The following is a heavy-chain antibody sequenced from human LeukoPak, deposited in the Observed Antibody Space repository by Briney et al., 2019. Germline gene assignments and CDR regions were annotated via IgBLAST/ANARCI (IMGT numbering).Heavy chain of an antibody. CDR3: ARLSRIAAAGLTYLDY. Sequence: GGSLRLSCAASGFTFSGFYMSWIRQAPGKGLEWVSYISSSSNNINYGDSVKGRFTISRDNAKNSLYLQMNTLRAEDTAVYYCARLSRIAAAGLTYLDYWGQGTLVTVSS. D-gene: IGHD6-13*01. CDR1: GFTFSGFY. CDR2: ISSSSNNI. V-gene: IGHV3-11*04. J-gene: IGHJ4*02.